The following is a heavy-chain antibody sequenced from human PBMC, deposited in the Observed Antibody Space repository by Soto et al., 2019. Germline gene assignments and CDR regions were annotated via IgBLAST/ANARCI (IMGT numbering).Heavy chain of an antibody. CDR3: AGDGAVVWFVP. V-gene: IGHV1-18*01. CDR2: IDVYNANK. Sequence: QVQLVQSGAEVKKPGASVKVSCKTSGYTFTSYSISWVRQAPGKGLEWMGWIDVYNANKMYPQNLQDRVPMTTDTPTSTAYMQLRSLRPHDPAVYSCAGDGAVVWFVPWGQGNLVTVAS. CDR1: GYTFTSYS. J-gene: IGHJ5*02. D-gene: IGHD2-2*01.